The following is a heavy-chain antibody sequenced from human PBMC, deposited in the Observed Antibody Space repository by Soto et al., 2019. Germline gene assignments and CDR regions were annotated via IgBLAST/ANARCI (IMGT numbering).Heavy chain of an antibody. Sequence: QVQLVQSGAEVKKPGSSVKVSCKASGGTFSSYAISWVRQAPGQGLEWMGGIIPIFGTANYAQKLQGRVTITADESTSTAYMELSSLRSEDTAVYYCARPRYCGGDCYAEYFQHWGQGTLVTVSS. CDR3: ARPRYCGGDCYAEYFQH. D-gene: IGHD2-21*02. J-gene: IGHJ1*01. CDR2: IIPIFGTA. V-gene: IGHV1-69*01. CDR1: GGTFSSYA.